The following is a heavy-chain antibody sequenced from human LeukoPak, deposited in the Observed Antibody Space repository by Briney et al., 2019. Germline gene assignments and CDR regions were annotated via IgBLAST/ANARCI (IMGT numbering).Heavy chain of an antibody. CDR1: GYGFTSYW. Sequence: GESLKISCKGSGYGFTSYWIGWVRQMPGKGLEWMGIIYPGDSDTRYSPSFQGQVTISADKSISTAYLQWSSLEASDTAMYYCARPSGYCSGGSCYEFWFDPWGQGTLVTVSS. V-gene: IGHV5-51*01. J-gene: IGHJ5*02. CDR2: IYPGDSDT. CDR3: ARPSGYCSGGSCYEFWFDP. D-gene: IGHD2-15*01.